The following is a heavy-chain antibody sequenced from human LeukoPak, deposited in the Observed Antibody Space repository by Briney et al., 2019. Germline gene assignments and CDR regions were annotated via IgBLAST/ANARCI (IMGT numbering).Heavy chain of an antibody. V-gene: IGHV4-59*01. CDR1: GASISSYY. CDR2: IFYRAAT. J-gene: IGHJ4*02. Sequence: PSETLSLTCTVSGASISSYYWSWIRQPPGKGLEWIGYIFYRAATHYYPSLKSRVTISVDTSKNQFSLRLTSVTAADTAVYYCASGPYPAAGTDHQFDYWGQGILVTVFS. CDR3: ASGPYPAAGTDHQFDY. D-gene: IGHD6-13*01.